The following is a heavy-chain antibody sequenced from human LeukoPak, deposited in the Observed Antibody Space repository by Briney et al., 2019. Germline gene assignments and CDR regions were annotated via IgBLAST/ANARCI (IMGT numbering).Heavy chain of an antibody. CDR2: IYYSGST. Sequence: SETLSLTCTVSGGSISSGDYYWSWIRQPPGKGLEWIGYIYYSGSTYYNPSLKSRVTISVDTSKNQFSLELSSVTAADTAVYYCARGRGYDFWSGVLEDWFDPWGQGTLVTVSS. CDR3: ARGRGYDFWSGVLEDWFDP. D-gene: IGHD3-3*01. CDR1: GGSISSGDYY. V-gene: IGHV4-30-4*01. J-gene: IGHJ5*02.